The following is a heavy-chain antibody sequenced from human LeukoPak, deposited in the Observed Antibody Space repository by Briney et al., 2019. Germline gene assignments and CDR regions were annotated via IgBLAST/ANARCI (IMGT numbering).Heavy chain of an antibody. V-gene: IGHV4-38-2*02. CDR2: ISHSGTT. D-gene: IGHD3-16*01. CDR1: GYSITSGFS. CDR3: AREGAVPGIDP. J-gene: IGHJ5*02. Sequence: SETLSLTCAVSGYSITSGFSWCWIRQPPGKGLEWIGTISHSGTTDYKSTLESRLTISMDTSKNLFSLRLTSVTAADTAVYYCAREGAVPGIDPWGQGTLVTVSS.